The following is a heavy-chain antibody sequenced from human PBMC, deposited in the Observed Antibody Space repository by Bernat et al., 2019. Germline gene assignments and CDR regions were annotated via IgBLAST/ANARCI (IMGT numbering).Heavy chain of an antibody. CDR2: IYYSGST. V-gene: IGHV4-39*01. D-gene: IGHD2-2*01. CDR3: ARQGSFQVPAAIWELWFDYYGMDV. J-gene: IGHJ6*02. Sequence: QLQLQESGPGLVKPSETLSLTCTVSGGSISSSSYYWGWIRQPPGKGLEWIGSIYYSGSTYYNPSLKSQVTISVDTSKNQFSLKLSSVTAADTAVYYCARQGSFQVPAAIWELWFDYYGMDVWGQGTTVTVSS. CDR1: GGSISSSSYY.